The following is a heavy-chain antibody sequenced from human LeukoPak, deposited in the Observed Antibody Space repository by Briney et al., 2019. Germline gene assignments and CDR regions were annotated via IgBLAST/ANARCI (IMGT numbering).Heavy chain of an antibody. J-gene: IGHJ5*02. CDR2: IYYSGST. CDR1: GGSISSGSYY. V-gene: IGHV4-39*01. Sequence: SETLSLTCTVSGGSISSGSYYWGWIRQPPGKGLEWIGSIYYSGSTYYNPSLKSRVTISVDTSKNQFSLKLSSVTAADTAVYYCARHKVAAAGINWFDPWGQGTLVTVSS. CDR3: ARHKVAAAGINWFDP. D-gene: IGHD6-13*01.